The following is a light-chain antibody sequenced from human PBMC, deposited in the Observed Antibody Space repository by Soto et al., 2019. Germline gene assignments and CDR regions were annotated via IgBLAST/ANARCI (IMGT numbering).Light chain of an antibody. CDR1: SSDVGGSGL. CDR3: GTWDTSLNAFYV. CDR2: EGF. V-gene: IGLV2-23*01. Sequence: QSALTQPASVSGSPAQSITISCTGSSSDVGGSGLVSWYQFHPGKAPKLLIFEGFKRPSGVSNRFSGSKSGSTASLTISGLQTEDEADYYCGTWDTSLNAFYVFGGGTKVTVL. J-gene: IGLJ1*01.